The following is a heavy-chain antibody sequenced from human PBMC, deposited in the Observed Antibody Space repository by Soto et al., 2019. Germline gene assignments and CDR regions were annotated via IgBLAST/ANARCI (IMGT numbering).Heavy chain of an antibody. J-gene: IGHJ4*02. CDR2: ISWNSGSI. V-gene: IGHV3-9*01. CDR1: GFTFDDYA. D-gene: IGHD2-15*01. Sequence: GGSLRLSCAASGFTFDDYAMHWVRQAPGKGLEWVSGISWNSGSIGYADSVKGRFTISRDNAKNSLYLQMNSLRAEDTALYYCAKDMSVEVADGFDYWGQGTLVTVSS. CDR3: AKDMSVEVADGFDY.